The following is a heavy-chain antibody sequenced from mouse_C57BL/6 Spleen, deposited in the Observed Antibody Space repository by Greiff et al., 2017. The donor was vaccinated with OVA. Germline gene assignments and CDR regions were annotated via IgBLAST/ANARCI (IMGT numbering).Heavy chain of an antibody. D-gene: IGHD1-1*02. CDR1: GYTFTDYE. CDR2: IDPETGGT. V-gene: IGHV1-15*01. Sequence: VQLQQSGAELVRPGASVTLSCKASGYTFTDYEMHWVQQTPVHGLEWIGAIDPETGGTAYNQKFKGKAILTADKSSSTAYMELRSLTSEDSAVYYCTRDYGETYWGQGTLVTVSA. J-gene: IGHJ3*01. CDR3: TRDYGETY.